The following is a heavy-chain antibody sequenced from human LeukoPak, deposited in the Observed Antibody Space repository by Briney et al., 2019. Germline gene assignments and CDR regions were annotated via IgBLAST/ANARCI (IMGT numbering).Heavy chain of an antibody. Sequence: PGGSLRLSCAASGFTVSSNYMSWVRQAPGKGLEWVSVIYSGGSTNYADSVKGRFAISRDNAKNSLYLQMNSLRAEDTAVYYCARWIYDSSGYWGDYRGQGTLVTVSS. V-gene: IGHV3-53*01. J-gene: IGHJ4*02. D-gene: IGHD3-22*01. CDR1: GFTVSSNY. CDR3: ARWIYDSSGYWGDY. CDR2: IYSGGST.